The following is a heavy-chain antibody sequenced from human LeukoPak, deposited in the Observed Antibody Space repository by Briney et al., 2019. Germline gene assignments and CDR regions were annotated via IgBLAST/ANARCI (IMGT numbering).Heavy chain of an antibody. J-gene: IGHJ4*02. CDR2: INAGNGVT. CDR3: ARGDSGTYWPFDY. Sequence: ASVKVSCKASGYTFTTYAMHWVRQAPGQRLEWMGWINAGNGVTKYSQKFQDRVTITRDTSANTAYMELSSLTSEDTAVYYCARGDSGTYWPFDYWGQGTLVTVSS. V-gene: IGHV1-3*01. CDR1: GYTFTTYA. D-gene: IGHD1-26*01.